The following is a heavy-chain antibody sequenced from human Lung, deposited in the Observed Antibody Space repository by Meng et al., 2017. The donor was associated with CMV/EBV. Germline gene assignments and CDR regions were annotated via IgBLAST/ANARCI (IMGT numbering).Heavy chain of an antibody. V-gene: IGHV1-2*02. Sequence: ASVKVSXKSSGYTFTGYYMHWVRQAPGQGLEWMGWINPNNGGTNYAQKFQGRVTMTRDTSISTAYMELSRLTSDDTAVYYCAKTLSDRWDEGFDYWGRGTLVTFSS. CDR1: GYTFTGYY. CDR3: AKTLSDRWDEGFDY. CDR2: INPNNGGT. J-gene: IGHJ4*02. D-gene: IGHD1-26*01.